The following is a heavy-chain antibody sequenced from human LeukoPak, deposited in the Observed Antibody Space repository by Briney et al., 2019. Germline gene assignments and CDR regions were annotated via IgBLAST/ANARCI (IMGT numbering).Heavy chain of an antibody. Sequence: GGSLRLSCAATGFSFEDYGMHWVRQPPGKGLEWVSGISWNGGSTGYADSVKGRFTISRDNAKNSLYLQMNSLRAEDTALYYCARGFDGAYYFDYWGQGTLVTVSS. V-gene: IGHV3-20*04. CDR2: ISWNGGST. D-gene: IGHD5-24*01. CDR3: ARGFDGAYYFDY. CDR1: GFSFEDYG. J-gene: IGHJ4*02.